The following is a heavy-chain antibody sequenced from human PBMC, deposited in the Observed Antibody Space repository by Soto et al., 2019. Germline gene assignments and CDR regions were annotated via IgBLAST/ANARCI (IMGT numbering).Heavy chain of an antibody. Sequence: TGGSLRLSCAASGFTVSSNYMIWVRQAPGKGLEWVSVIYSGGSTYYADSVKGRFTISRDNSKNTLYLQMNSLRAEDTAVYYCARILGYSYGYPFDYWGQGTLVTVSS. CDR2: IYSGGST. CDR1: GFTVSSNY. CDR3: ARILGYSYGYPFDY. J-gene: IGHJ4*02. V-gene: IGHV3-53*01. D-gene: IGHD5-18*01.